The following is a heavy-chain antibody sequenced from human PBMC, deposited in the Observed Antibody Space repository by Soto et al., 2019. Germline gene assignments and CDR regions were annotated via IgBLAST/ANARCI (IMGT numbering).Heavy chain of an antibody. CDR1: GLVFSGSS. V-gene: IGHV3-73*02. Sequence: EVQLVESGGGLVQPGGSLKLSCAASGLVFSGSSMHWVRQVSGKGLEWVARIGNKADNHVTTYGASLKGRFTISRDYSKNTAYLQIDSLKTEDTAVYYCVRFAKISDGMDVWGQGTTVTVSS. D-gene: IGHD3-10*01. CDR3: VRFAKISDGMDV. J-gene: IGHJ6*02. CDR2: IGNKADNHVT.